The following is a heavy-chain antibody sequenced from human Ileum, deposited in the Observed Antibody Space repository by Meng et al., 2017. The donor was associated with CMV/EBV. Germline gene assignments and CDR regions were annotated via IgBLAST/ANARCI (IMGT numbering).Heavy chain of an antibody. V-gene: IGHV3-23*01. CDR1: GFTFSSYA. CDR2: ISGSGAST. D-gene: IGHD3-3*01. Sequence: GGSLRLSCAASGFTFSSYAMSWARQAPGKGLEWVSAISGSGASTYYADSVKGRFTISRDNSKNTLYLQMNSLRAEDTAVFYCSKGWRNGMDVWGQGTTVTVSS. CDR3: SKGWRNGMDV. J-gene: IGHJ6*02.